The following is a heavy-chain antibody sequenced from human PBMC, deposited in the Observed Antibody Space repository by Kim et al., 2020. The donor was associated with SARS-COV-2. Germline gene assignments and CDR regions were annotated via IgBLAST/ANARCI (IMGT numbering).Heavy chain of an antibody. J-gene: IGHJ4*02. CDR3: AKDTYYYGSGTHYLF. V-gene: IGHV3-23*01. Sequence: GGSLRLFCAASGFTFSSYAMSWVRQAPGKGLEWVSAISGSGGSTYYADSVKGRFTISRDNSKNTLYLQMNSLRAEDTAVYYCAKDTYYYGSGTHYLFWGQGTLVTVSS. CDR2: ISGSGGST. CDR1: GFTFSSYA. D-gene: IGHD3-10*01.